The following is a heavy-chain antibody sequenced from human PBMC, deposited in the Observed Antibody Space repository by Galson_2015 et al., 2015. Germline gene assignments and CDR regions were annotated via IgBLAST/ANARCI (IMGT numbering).Heavy chain of an antibody. CDR2: IWYDGSNK. CDR3: ARDIGKGCDILTELDY. J-gene: IGHJ4*02. V-gene: IGHV3-33*01. D-gene: IGHD3-9*01. Sequence: VIWYDGSNKYYADSVKGRFTISRDNSKNTLYLQMNSLRAEDTAVYYCARDIGKGCDILTELDYWGQGTLVTVSS.